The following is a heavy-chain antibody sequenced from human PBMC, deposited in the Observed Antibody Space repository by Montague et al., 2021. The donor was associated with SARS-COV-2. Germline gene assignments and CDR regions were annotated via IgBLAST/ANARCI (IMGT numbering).Heavy chain of an antibody. CDR1: GGSISPYY. D-gene: IGHD6-19*01. J-gene: IGHJ4*02. V-gene: IGHV4-59*13. CDR3: ARIAMAATFDS. Sequence: SETLSLTCTVSGGSISPYYWSWIRRPPGKGLEWIGYIYYTGGTKYNPSLKSRVSMSVDTSKNQFSLRLTSVGAADTAVYYCARIAMAATFDSWGQGALVTVSS. CDR2: IYYTGGT.